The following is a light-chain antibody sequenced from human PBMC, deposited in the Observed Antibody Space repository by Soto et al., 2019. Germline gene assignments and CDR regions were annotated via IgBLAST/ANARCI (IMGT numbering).Light chain of an antibody. J-gene: IGKJ1*01. CDR2: DAS. Sequence: VLPLSRATLSVSPGQRATLSCRSTRNIGNNLAWYQQRPGQPPRLLIYDASTRVTDIPARFSGSGSGTEFPLSLSSLQSDDSAVHYCQQYMSWPPWTFCLGTKVDI. CDR3: QQYMSWPPWT. CDR1: RNIGNN. V-gene: IGKV3D-15*01.